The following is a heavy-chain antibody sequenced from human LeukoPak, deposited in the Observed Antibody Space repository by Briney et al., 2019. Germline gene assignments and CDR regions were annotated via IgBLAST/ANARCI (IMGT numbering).Heavy chain of an antibody. CDR1: GYTFTSYD. CDR3: ASYRSPHYCSGGSCYSGKKYNWFDP. D-gene: IGHD2-15*01. J-gene: IGHJ5*02. CDR2: MNPNSGNT. Sequence: ASVKVSCKASGYTFTSYDINWVRQATGQGLEWMGWMNPNSGNTGYAQKFQGRVTMTRNTSISTAYMELSSLRPEDTAVYYCASYRSPHYCSGGSCYSGKKYNWFDPWGQGTLATVSS. V-gene: IGHV1-8*01.